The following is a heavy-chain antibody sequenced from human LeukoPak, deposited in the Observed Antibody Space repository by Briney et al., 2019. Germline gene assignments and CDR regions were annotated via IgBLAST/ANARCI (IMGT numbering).Heavy chain of an antibody. Sequence: PGGSLRLSCAASGFTFSSYWMSWVRQAPGKGLEWVSSISSSSSYIYYADSVKGRFTISRDNAKNSLYLQMNSLRAEDTAVYCCARMVGAKAFDYWGQGTLVTVSS. CDR3: ARMVGAKAFDY. J-gene: IGHJ4*02. V-gene: IGHV3-21*01. CDR1: GFTFSSYW. CDR2: ISSSSSYI. D-gene: IGHD1-26*01.